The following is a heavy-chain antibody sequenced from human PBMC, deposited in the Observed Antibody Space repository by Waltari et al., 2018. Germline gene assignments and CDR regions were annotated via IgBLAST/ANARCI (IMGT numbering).Heavy chain of an antibody. CDR1: GASFSSGVTS. J-gene: IGHJ4*02. D-gene: IGHD6-13*01. Sequence: QLRESGPGLVNPSQTLSPTCASSGASFSSGVTSGSVIRQPPGKGLEWIGYIYHSGSTYYHPSLKSRVTISVDRSKNQFSLKLSSGTAADTAVYYCASRSRGSWTLFDYWGQGTLVTVSS. CDR3: ASRSRGSWTLFDY. V-gene: IGHV4-30-2*01. CDR2: IYHSGST.